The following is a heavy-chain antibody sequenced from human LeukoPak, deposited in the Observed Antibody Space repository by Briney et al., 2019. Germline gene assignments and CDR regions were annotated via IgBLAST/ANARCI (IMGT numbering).Heavy chain of an antibody. CDR1: GFTFSDYY. J-gene: IGHJ6*02. CDR2: ISSSSSYI. CDR3: ARYCSGGSCYSHYYYYYGMDV. Sequence: GGSLRLSCAASGFTFSDYYMNWVHQAPWKGLEWVSSISSSSSYIYYADSVKGRFTISRDNAKNSLYLQMNSLRAEDTAVYYCARYCSGGSCYSHYYYYYGMDVWGQGTTVTVSS. D-gene: IGHD2-15*01. V-gene: IGHV3-21*01.